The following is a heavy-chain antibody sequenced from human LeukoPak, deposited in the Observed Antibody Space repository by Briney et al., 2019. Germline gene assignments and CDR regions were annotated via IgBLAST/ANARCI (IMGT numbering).Heavy chain of an antibody. Sequence: GGSLRLSCSSSGFTFSNAWMIWVRQAPGKGLEWVSAISGSGGSTYYADSVKGRFTISRDNSKNTLYLQMNSLRAEDTAVYYCAKQSALYSGSYYADYWGQGTLVTVSS. CDR1: GFTFSNAW. CDR3: AKQSALYSGSYYADY. CDR2: ISGSGGST. J-gene: IGHJ4*02. V-gene: IGHV3-23*01. D-gene: IGHD1-26*01.